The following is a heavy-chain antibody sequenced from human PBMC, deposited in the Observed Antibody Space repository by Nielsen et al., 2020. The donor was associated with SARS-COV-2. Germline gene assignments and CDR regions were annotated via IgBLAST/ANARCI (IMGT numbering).Heavy chain of an antibody. J-gene: IGHJ4*02. V-gene: IGHV1-69*06. CDR2: INPIFGSA. CDR3: ATAPAYILRFLEWSLGY. CDR1: GGTFSSHA. D-gene: IGHD3-3*01. Sequence: SVKVSCKASGGTFSSHAISWVRQAPGQGLEWMGGINPIFGSANYAQKFQGRVTMTEDTSTDTAYMELSSLRSEDTAVYYCATAPAYILRFLEWSLGYWGQGTLVTVSS.